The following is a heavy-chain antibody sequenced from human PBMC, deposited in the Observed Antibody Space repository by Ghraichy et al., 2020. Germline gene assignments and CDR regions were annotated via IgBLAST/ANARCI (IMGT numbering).Heavy chain of an antibody. CDR3: VWGQQLGS. CDR1: GFTFSNYA. CDR2: ISRSGGST. D-gene: IGHD6-13*01. J-gene: IGHJ5*01. V-gene: IGHV3-23*01. Sequence: LKVSCAASGFTFSNYAMSWVRQAPGKGLEWVSFISRSGGSTYYADSVKGRFTISRDNSKDTLYLQMNSLRAEDTALYYCVWGQQLGSWGQGTLVTVSS.